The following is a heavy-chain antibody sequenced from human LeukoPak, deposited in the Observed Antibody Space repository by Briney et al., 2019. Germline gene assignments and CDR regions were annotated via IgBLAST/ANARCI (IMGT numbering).Heavy chain of an antibody. D-gene: IGHD3-16*02. J-gene: IGHJ4*02. V-gene: IGHV3-48*03. CDR2: ISSSGSTI. CDR3: ARDGRYDYVWGSYRHWGIDY. Sequence: PGGSLRLSCAASGFIFDDYAMSWVRQAPGKGLEWVSYISSSGSTIYYADSVKGRFTISRDNAKNSLYLQMNSPRAEDTAVYYCARDGRYDYVWGSYRHWGIDYWGQGTLVTVSS. CDR1: GFIFDDYA.